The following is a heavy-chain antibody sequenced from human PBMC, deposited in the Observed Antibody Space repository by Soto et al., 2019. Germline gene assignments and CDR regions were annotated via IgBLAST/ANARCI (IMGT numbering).Heavy chain of an antibody. J-gene: IGHJ6*02. CDR2: IYYSGST. V-gene: IGHV4-59*12. CDR3: ARDSTVTTTLLDV. Sequence: PSETLSLTCTVSGGSISSYYWSWIRQPPGKGLEWIGYIYYSGSTNYNPSLKSRVTISVDTSKNQFSLKLTSVTAADTAVYYCARDSTVTTTLLDVWGQGTTVTVSS. D-gene: IGHD4-17*01. CDR1: GGSISSYY.